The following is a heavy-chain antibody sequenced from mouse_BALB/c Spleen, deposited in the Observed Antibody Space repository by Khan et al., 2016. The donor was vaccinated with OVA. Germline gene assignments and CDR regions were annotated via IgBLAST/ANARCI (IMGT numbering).Heavy chain of an antibody. D-gene: IGHD3-1*01. Sequence: VQLQQSGTEVVRPGTSVKMSCKAAGYTFTHYWIGWVKQRPGHGLEWIGDTYTGGGYTNYNDKFKGKATLTEDTSSSTDYMQLSSLRSEGAGIDSWASRWAARATWDSFDYWGQGTLLTVSS. J-gene: IGHJ2*01. CDR3: ASRWAARATWDSFDY. V-gene: IGHV1-63*02. CDR1: GYTFTHYW. CDR2: TYTGGGYT.